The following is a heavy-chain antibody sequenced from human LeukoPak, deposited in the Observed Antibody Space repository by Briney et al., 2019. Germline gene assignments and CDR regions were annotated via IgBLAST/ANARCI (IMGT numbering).Heavy chain of an antibody. Sequence: ASVKVSCKTSGYTFTSYYIHWVRQALGEGLEWMGIINPSSDTTSYAQRFQGRVIMTRDTATSTVYMELSSLRSEDTAVYFCARDRYSLGYYGMDVWGQGTTVTVSS. V-gene: IGHV1-46*01. CDR3: ARDRYSLGYYGMDV. J-gene: IGHJ6*02. CDR1: GYTFTSYY. CDR2: INPSSDTT. D-gene: IGHD2/OR15-2a*01.